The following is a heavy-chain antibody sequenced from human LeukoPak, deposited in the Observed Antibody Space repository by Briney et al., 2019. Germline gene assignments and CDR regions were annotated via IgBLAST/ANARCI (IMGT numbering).Heavy chain of an antibody. CDR3: ARRSSSCSGGTCDFYYYDS. D-gene: IGHD6-6*01. V-gene: IGHV5-51*01. CDR1: GYHFVAHW. CDR2: IYPGDAET. Sequence: GASLQISCKGSGYHFVAHWIVWLRQMPGKGREWVGSIYPGDAETKYNSSFEGQVTISTDKSITTAYLQWSGLRASDTALYFCARRSSSCSGGTCDFYYYDSWGQGTRVTVSS. J-gene: IGHJ4*02.